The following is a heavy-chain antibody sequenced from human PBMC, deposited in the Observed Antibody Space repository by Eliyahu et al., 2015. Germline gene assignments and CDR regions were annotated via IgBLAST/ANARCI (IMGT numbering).Heavy chain of an antibody. D-gene: IGHD3-9*01. CDR2: IGHSGST. V-gene: IGHV4-34*01. Sequence: QVQLQQWGAGLLKPSETLSLIXAVXXGSFSGYYWXWXRQPXGKGXEWIGEIGHSGSTNYNPSLKSRVTISVDTSKNQFSLKLSSMTAADTAVYYCARGYYDILTGPRGGMDVWGQGTTVTVSS. CDR3: ARGYYDILTGPRGGMDV. CDR1: XGSFSGYY. J-gene: IGHJ6*02.